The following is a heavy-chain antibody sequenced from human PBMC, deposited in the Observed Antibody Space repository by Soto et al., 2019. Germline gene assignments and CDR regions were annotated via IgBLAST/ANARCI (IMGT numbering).Heavy chain of an antibody. CDR3: ARQVGYCSGGSCYSGPYSYYMDV. J-gene: IGHJ6*03. CDR2: IYYSGST. Sequence: QVQLQESGPGLVKPSETLSLTCTVSGGSISSYYWSWIRQPPGKGLEWIGYIYYSGSTNYNPSLKSRVTISVDTSKNQFSLKLSSVTAADTAVYYCARQVGYCSGGSCYSGPYSYYMDVWGKGTTVTVSS. V-gene: IGHV4-59*08. D-gene: IGHD2-15*01. CDR1: GGSISSYY.